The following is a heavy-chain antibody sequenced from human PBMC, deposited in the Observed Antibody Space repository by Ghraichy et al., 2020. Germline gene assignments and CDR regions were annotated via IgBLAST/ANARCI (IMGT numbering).Heavy chain of an antibody. CDR2: IYYSGSS. V-gene: IGHV4-31*03. CDR1: GDSISSGGYY. J-gene: IGHJ4*02. D-gene: IGHD3-10*01. Sequence: SETLSLTCTVSGDSISSGGYYWNWIRQHPGKGLEWIGYIYYSGSSYYNPSLKSRATISVDTSKNQFSLELSPVTAADTAVYYCASGVGAPYYFDYWGQGILVTVSS. CDR3: ASGVGAPYYFDY.